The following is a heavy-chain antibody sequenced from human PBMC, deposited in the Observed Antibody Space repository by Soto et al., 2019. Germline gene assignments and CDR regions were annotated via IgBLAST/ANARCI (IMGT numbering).Heavy chain of an antibody. CDR3: ARGARSRLVY. Sequence: PSETLSLTCAFQRGSFNDYYWGWIRQPPGKGLEWIGEINHSGSTTYNPSLMSRVTISVDTSKNQFSLKLNSVTAADTAVYYCARGARSRLVYWGQGTLATVSS. V-gene: IGHV4-34*01. D-gene: IGHD1-26*01. CDR1: RGSFNDYY. CDR2: INHSGST. J-gene: IGHJ4*02.